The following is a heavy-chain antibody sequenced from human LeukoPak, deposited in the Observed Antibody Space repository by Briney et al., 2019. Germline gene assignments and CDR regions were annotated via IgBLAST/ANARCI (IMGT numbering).Heavy chain of an antibody. D-gene: IGHD3-22*01. Sequence: PGGSLRLSCAPSGFTFSRHAMHWVRQAPGQGLEWMGRINPNSGGTNYAQKFQGRVTMTRDTSISTAYMELSRLRSDDTAVYYCAREFYYDSSGYYSAFDYWGQGTLVTVSS. J-gene: IGHJ4*02. CDR1: GFTFSRHA. CDR2: INPNSGGT. V-gene: IGHV1-2*06. CDR3: AREFYYDSSGYYSAFDY.